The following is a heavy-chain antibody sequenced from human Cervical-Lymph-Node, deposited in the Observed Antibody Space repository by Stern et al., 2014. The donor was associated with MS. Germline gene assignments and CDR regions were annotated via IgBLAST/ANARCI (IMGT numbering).Heavy chain of an antibody. CDR1: GGSISSYY. V-gene: IGHV4-59*08. Sequence: QVQLVESGPGLVKPSETLSLTCTVSGGSISSYYWSWIRQPPGKGLEWIGYIYHSGGTNYNPSLASRVTLSLDTSKNPASLKLTSVTAADTAVYYCARGFSSSWYGGRWFAPWGQGTLVTVSA. J-gene: IGHJ5*02. CDR2: IYHSGGT. D-gene: IGHD6-13*01. CDR3: ARGFSSSWYGGRWFAP.